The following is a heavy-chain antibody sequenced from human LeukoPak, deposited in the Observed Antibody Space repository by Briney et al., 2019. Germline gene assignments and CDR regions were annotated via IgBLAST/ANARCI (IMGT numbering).Heavy chain of an antibody. D-gene: IGHD1-26*01. CDR2: IYSGGST. CDR3: ARGYSGSYQPFDY. CDR1: GFTVSSNY. V-gene: IGHV3-53*04. J-gene: IGHJ4*02. Sequence: GRSLRLSCVASGFTVSSNYMSWVRQAPGKGLEWVSVIYSGGSTYYADSVKGRFTISRHNSKNTLYLQMNSLRAEDTAVYYCARGYSGSYQPFDYWGQGTLVTVSS.